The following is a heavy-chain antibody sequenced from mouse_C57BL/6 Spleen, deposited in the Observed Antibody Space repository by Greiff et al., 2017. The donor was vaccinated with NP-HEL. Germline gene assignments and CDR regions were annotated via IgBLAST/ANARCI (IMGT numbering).Heavy chain of an antibody. Sequence: EVHLVESGGGLVKPGGSLKLSCAASGFTFSDYGMHWVRQSPEKGLEWVAYISSGSSTIYYADTVKGRFTISRDNAKNTLFLQMTSLRSEDTAMYYCASLTGAYWGQGTLVTVSA. D-gene: IGHD4-1*01. CDR3: ASLTGAY. V-gene: IGHV5-17*01. CDR1: GFTFSDYG. CDR2: ISSGSSTI. J-gene: IGHJ3*01.